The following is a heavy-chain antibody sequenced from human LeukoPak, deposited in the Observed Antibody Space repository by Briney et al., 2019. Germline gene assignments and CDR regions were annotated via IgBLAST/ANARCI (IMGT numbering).Heavy chain of an antibody. CDR3: ARWDSGYCSGGSCPNFDY. CDR1: GGSIRSSSYY. V-gene: IGHV4-61*02. CDR2: IYTSGNT. J-gene: IGHJ4*02. D-gene: IGHD2-15*01. Sequence: SETLSLTCTVSGGSIRSSSYYWSWIRQPAGTGLEWIGRIYTSGNTNYNPSLKSRVTISVDTSKNQFSLKLSSVTAADTAVYYCARWDSGYCSGGSCPNFDYWGQGTLVTVSS.